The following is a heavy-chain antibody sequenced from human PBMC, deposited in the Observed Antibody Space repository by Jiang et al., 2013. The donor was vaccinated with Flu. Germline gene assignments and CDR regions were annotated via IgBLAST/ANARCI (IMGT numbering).Heavy chain of an antibody. CDR1: GYSFTSYW. D-gene: IGHD4-17*01. CDR3: ANSRGGTTVTDHY. CDR2: IDPSDSYT. J-gene: IGHJ4*02. Sequence: GAEVKKPGESLRISCKGSGYSFTSYWISWVRQMPGKGLEWMGRIDPSDSYTNYSPSFQGHVTISADKSISTAYLQWSSLKASDTAMYYCANSRGGTTVTDHYWGQGTLVTVSS. V-gene: IGHV5-10-1*01.